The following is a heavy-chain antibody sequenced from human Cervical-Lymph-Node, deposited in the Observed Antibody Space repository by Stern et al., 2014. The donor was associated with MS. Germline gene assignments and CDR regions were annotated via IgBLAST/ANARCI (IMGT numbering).Heavy chain of an antibody. Sequence: QLQLQESGPGLVKPSETLSLTCTVSGGSISSYYWSWIRQPPGKGLEWIGYIYYSGSTKYNPSLKSRVTILVDTSKNQFSLKLTSVTAADTAVYSCAGTNAVAEQRRDAFDIWGQGTMVTVSS. D-gene: IGHD6-19*01. J-gene: IGHJ3*02. CDR3: AGTNAVAEQRRDAFDI. CDR1: GGSISSYY. V-gene: IGHV4-59*01. CDR2: IYYSGST.